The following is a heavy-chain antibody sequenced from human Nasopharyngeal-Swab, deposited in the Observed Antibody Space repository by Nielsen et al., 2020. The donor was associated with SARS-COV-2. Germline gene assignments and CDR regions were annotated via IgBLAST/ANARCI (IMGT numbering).Heavy chain of an antibody. Sequence: GESLKISCAASGFTFSDYYMSWIRQAPGKGLEWVSYISSSGSTIYYADSVKGRFTISRDNAKNSLYLQMNSLRAEDTAVYYCARVAAAGTLYYYYYMDVWGKGTTVTVSS. CDR1: GFTFSDYY. D-gene: IGHD6-13*01. V-gene: IGHV3-11*04. CDR3: ARVAAAGTLYYYYYMDV. J-gene: IGHJ6*03. CDR2: ISSSGSTI.